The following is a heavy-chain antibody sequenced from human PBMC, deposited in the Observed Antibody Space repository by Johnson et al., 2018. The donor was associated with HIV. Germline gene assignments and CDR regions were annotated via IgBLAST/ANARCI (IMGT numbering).Heavy chain of an antibody. J-gene: IGHJ3*02. CDR1: GFTVSSNY. CDR2: IGTAGDT. V-gene: IGHV3-13*01. Sequence: VQLVESGGGLVQPGGSLRLSCAASGFTVSSNYMSWVRQTTGKRLEWVSAIGTAGDTYYPGSVEGRFTISRENAKNSLYLQMNSLRAEDTALYYCAREGISPANVFDIWGQGTMVTVSS. CDR3: AREGISPANVFDI. D-gene: IGHD6-13*01.